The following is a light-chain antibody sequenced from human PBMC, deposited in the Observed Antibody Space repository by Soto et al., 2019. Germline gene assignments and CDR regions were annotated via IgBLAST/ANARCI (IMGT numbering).Light chain of an antibody. J-gene: IGKJ4*01. Sequence: IVMSQSPATLSVDPEERATLSCRASQSISSILAWYQQKPGQAPRLLIYGASTRATGIPARFTGSGSGTEFTLTISSLQSEDVATYYCQQYGSSPRTFGGGTIVDIK. CDR1: QSISSI. V-gene: IGKV3-15*01. CDR3: QQYGSSPRT. CDR2: GAS.